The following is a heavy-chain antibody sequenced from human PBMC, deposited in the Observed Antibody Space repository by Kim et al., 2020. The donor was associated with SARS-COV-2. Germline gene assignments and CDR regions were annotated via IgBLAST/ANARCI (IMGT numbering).Heavy chain of an antibody. CDR2: INHSGST. D-gene: IGHD3-3*01. CDR1: GGSFSGYY. J-gene: IGHJ5*02. V-gene: IGHV4-34*01. CDR3: ASIRVHKIFGVVASSYNWFQH. Sequence: SETLSLTCAVYGGSFSGYYWSWIRQPPGKGLEWIGEINHSGSTNYNPSLKSRVTISVDTPKNQFSLKLSSVTAADTAVYYCASIRVHKIFGVVASSYNWFQHWGQGTLVTVSS.